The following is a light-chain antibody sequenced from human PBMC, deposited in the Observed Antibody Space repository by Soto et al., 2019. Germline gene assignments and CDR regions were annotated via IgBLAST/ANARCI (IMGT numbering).Light chain of an antibody. V-gene: IGKV3-15*01. CDR1: QSVSSN. CDR3: QQYNNWPVT. Sequence: EIVMTQSPATLSVSPGERATLSCWASQSVSSNLAWYQQKPGQAPRLLIYGASTRATGIPARFSGSGSGTEFTLTISSLQSEDFAVYYCQQYNNWPVTFGQGTKVEIK. CDR2: GAS. J-gene: IGKJ1*01.